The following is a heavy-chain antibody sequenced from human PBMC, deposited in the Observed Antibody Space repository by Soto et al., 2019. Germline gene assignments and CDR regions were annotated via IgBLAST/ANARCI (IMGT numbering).Heavy chain of an antibody. Sequence: EVQLLESGGGLVQPGGSLRLSCAASGFTFSSYVMSWVRQAPGKGLEWVSSISSSGGNTYYADSVKGRFTISRDNSKNTLYLQMNSLRAEDKVVYYCAKVDSSGRIYDYWGQGTLVTVSS. J-gene: IGHJ4*02. CDR1: GFTFSSYV. V-gene: IGHV3-23*01. CDR3: AKVDSSGRIYDY. CDR2: ISSSGGNT. D-gene: IGHD3-22*01.